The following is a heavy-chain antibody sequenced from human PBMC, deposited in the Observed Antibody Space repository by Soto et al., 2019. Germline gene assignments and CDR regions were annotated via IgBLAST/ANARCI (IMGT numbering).Heavy chain of an antibody. CDR1: GGTFSSYT. CDR2: IIPILGIA. CDR3: ARDSHYYDSSGPDPLY. J-gene: IGHJ4*02. Sequence: QVQLVQSGAEVKKPGSSVKVSCKASGGTFSSYTISWVRQAPGQGLEWMGRIIPILGIANYAQKFQGRVTINADKSTSTAYMEMSSLRSEDTDVYYCARDSHYYDSSGPDPLYWGQGTLVTVSS. V-gene: IGHV1-69*08. D-gene: IGHD3-22*01.